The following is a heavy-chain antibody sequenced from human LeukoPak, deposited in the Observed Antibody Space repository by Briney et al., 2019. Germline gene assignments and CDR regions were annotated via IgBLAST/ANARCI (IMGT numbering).Heavy chain of an antibody. CDR2: ISDDGGNK. CDR1: KFNLSSYA. CDR3: AKRGSCTSISCLSTTLDS. D-gene: IGHD2-2*01. J-gene: IGHJ4*02. Sequence: GGSLRLSCTASKFNLSSYAIHWVRQAPGKGLEWVAVISDDGGNKYYADSVKGRFTISRDNSKNTLSLLMNSLRAEDTALYYCAKRGSCTSISCLSTTLDSWGQGALVTVSS. V-gene: IGHV3-30-3*02.